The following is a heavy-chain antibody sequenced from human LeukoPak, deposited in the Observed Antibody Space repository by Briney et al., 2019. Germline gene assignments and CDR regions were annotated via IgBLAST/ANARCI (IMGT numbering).Heavy chain of an antibody. Sequence: GASVKVSCKASGYTFTTYDILWVRQATGQGLEWMGWMSPNSGNTVYSQKFQGRVTMTRTSSVSTAYMELSRLRSEDTAVYYCARVPYDFWSGYYPWFDPWGQGTLVTVSS. CDR2: MSPNSGNT. CDR1: GYTFTTYD. V-gene: IGHV1-8*01. CDR3: ARVPYDFWSGYYPWFDP. D-gene: IGHD3-3*01. J-gene: IGHJ5*02.